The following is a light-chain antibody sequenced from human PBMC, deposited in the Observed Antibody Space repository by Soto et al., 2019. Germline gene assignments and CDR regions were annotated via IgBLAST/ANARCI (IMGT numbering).Light chain of an antibody. CDR1: QSVSSK. CDR2: GAS. J-gene: IGKJ5*01. V-gene: IGKV3-15*01. Sequence: EIVMTQSPATLSVSPGERATLSCRASQSVSSKLAWYQQKPGQAPKLLIYGASTRATGVPARFSGSGSGTEFTLTISSLQSEDFAVYYCQQYNNWPPVTFGQGTRLEIK. CDR3: QQYNNWPPVT.